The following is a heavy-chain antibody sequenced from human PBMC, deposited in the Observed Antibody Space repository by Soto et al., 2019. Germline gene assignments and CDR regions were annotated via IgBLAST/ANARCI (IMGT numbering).Heavy chain of an antibody. CDR1: GNSFTTYY. D-gene: IGHD3-22*01. CDR3: TRYYYESSGYYVY. V-gene: IGHV1-46*03. Sequence: GASVKVSCKASGNSFTTYYMHWVRQAPGQGLEWMGIINPSGGRTTYAQKFQGRVTMTRDTSTSTFHMEINSLQTEDTAVYYCTRYYYESSGYYVYWGQGTLVTVSS. CDR2: INPSGGRT. J-gene: IGHJ4*02.